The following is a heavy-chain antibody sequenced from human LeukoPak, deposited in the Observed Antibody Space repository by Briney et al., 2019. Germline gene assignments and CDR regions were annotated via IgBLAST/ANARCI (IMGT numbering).Heavy chain of an antibody. CDR2: IYYDGNQK. CDR3: ARGGVATARGAFDV. J-gene: IGHJ3*01. V-gene: IGHV3-33*01. D-gene: IGHD6-6*01. Sequence: GGSLRLSCAASGFKFKTYGMHWVRQAPGEGLEWVAVIYYDGNQKYYGDSVKGRFTVSRDVSENMLYLQMSSLRADDTAVYYCARGGVATARGAFDVWGQGTMVTVSS. CDR1: GFKFKTYG.